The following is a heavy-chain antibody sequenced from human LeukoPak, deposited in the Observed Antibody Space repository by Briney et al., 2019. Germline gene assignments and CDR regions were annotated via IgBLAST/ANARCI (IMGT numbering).Heavy chain of an antibody. Sequence: GGSLRLSCAASGFTFSSYGMSWVRQAPGKGLEWVSAISGSGGSTYYADSVKGRFTISRDNSKNTLYLQMNTLRAEDTALYYCVKDKGYIGEDAFDIWGQGTMVTVSS. J-gene: IGHJ3*02. V-gene: IGHV3-23*01. D-gene: IGHD3-10*01. CDR1: GFTFSSYG. CDR3: VKDKGYIGEDAFDI. CDR2: ISGSGGST.